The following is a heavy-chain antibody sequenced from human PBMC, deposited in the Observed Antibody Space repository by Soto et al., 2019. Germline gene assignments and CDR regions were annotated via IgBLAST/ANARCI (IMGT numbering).Heavy chain of an antibody. V-gene: IGHV1-18*01. J-gene: IGHJ4*02. CDR2: ISGYNGNT. Sequence: QVQLVQSGAEVKKPGASVKVSCKASGYTFTSYGISWVRQAPGQGLEWMGWISGYNGNTNYAQKIQGRVTMTTDTSTSTAYMELRSLISDDTAVYYCARVGGWGCSGGTSCFDYWGQGTLVNVSS. D-gene: IGHD2-15*01. CDR3: ARVGGWGCSGGTSCFDY. CDR1: GYTFTSYG.